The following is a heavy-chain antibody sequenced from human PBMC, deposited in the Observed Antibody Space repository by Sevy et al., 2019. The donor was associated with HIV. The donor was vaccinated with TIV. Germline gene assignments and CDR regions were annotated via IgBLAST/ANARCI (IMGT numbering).Heavy chain of an antibody. CDR3: ARERESSPRYYHDNSGYYPDY. CDR1: GFTFSDYY. D-gene: IGHD3-22*01. CDR2: IDRSDSFM. J-gene: IGHJ4*02. V-gene: IGHV3-11*01. Sequence: GGSLRLSCAASGFTFSDYYMSWIRQSPGKGLEWVSYIDRSDSFMFYADSVKGRFTISRDNAKNSLYLQMNSLRVEDTAIYYCARERESSPRYYHDNSGYYPDYWVQGTLVTVSS.